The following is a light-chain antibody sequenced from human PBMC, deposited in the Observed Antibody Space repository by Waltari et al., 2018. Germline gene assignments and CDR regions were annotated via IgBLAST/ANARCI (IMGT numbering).Light chain of an antibody. CDR1: QGISSY. Sequence: DIQMSQSPSSLSASVGDRVTITCRASQGISSYLNWYQQKPGKAPKLLIYYANSLASGVPSRFSGSGSGTEFTLTISSLQPEDFETYYWQQGNSNPRTFGQGTKVEIK. CDR2: YAN. V-gene: IGKV1-39*01. J-gene: IGKJ1*01. CDR3: QQGNSNPRT.